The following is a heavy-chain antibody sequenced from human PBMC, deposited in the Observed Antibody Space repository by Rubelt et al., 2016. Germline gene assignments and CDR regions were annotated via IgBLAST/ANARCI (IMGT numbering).Heavy chain of an antibody. Sequence: QVQLQQWGAGLLKPSETLSLTCAVYGGSFSGYYWSWIRQPPGKGLEWIGEINHSGSTNYNPSLKSRVTISVTTSKNQFSPKLSSVTAADTAVYYCARFIVATEGRYYFDYWGQGTLVTVSS. D-gene: IGHD5-12*01. CDR2: INHSGST. CDR1: GGSFSGYY. V-gene: IGHV4-34*01. CDR3: ARFIVATEGRYYFDY. J-gene: IGHJ4*02.